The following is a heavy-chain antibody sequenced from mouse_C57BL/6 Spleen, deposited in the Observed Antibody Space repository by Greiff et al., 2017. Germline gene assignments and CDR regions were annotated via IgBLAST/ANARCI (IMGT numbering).Heavy chain of an antibody. J-gene: IGHJ2*01. CDR1: GYAFSSSW. D-gene: IGHD2-1*01. V-gene: IGHV1-82*01. CDR3: AREVSLLWYLDY. CDR2: IYPGDGDT. Sequence: VKLVESGPELVKPGASVKISCKASGYAFSSSWMNWVKQRPGKGLEWIGRIYPGDGDTNYNGKFKGKATLTADKSSSTAYMQLSSLTSEDSAVYFCAREVSLLWYLDYWGQGTTLTVSS.